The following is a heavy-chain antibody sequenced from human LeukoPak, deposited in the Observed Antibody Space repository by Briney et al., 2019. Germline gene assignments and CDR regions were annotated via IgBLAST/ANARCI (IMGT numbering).Heavy chain of an antibody. J-gene: IGHJ5*02. V-gene: IGHV1-18*01. CDR2: ISAYNGNT. D-gene: IGHD3-16*02. Sequence: ASVKVSCKASGYTFTSYGISWVRQAPGQGLEWMGWISAYNGNTNYAQKLQGRVTMTTDTSTSTAYMQLRSLISDDTAVYYCARGLRYDYVWGSYRFRPNGEFDPWGQGTLVTVSS. CDR3: ARGLRYDYVWGSYRFRPNGEFDP. CDR1: GYTFTSYG.